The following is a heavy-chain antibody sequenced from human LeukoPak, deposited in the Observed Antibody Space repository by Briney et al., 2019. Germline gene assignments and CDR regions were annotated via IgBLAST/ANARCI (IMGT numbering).Heavy chain of an antibody. CDR2: IYSGGST. V-gene: IGHV3-66*01. CDR1: GLTVSSNF. D-gene: IGHD5-18*01. Sequence: QPGGSLRLSCAASGLTVSSNFMSWVRQAPGKGLEWVSVIYSGGSTFYADSVQGRFTISRDNSKNTLYLQMNSLRVEDTAVYYCARDEVGAGNTYVKFDYWGQGTLVTVSS. CDR3: ARDEVGAGNTYVKFDY. J-gene: IGHJ4*02.